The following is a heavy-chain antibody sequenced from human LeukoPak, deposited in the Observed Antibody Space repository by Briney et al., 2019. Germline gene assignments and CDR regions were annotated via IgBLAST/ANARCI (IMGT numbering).Heavy chain of an antibody. CDR3: ARSAAAAGTMIDY. CDR1: GGSISSYY. Sequence: SETLSLTCTVSGGSISSYYWSWIRQPPGKGLEWIGYIYYSGSTNYNPSLKSRVTISVDKSKNQFSLKLSSVTAADTAVYYCARSAAAAGTMIDYWGQGTLVTVSS. CDR2: IYYSGST. D-gene: IGHD6-13*01. J-gene: IGHJ4*02. V-gene: IGHV4-59*12.